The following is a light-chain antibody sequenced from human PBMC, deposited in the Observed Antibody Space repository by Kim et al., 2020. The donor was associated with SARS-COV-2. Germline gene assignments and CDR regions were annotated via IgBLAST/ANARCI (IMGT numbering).Light chain of an antibody. J-gene: IGLJ2*01. CDR2: KDS. Sequence: SYELTQPPSVSVSPGQTARITCSGDALPKQYAYWYQQKPGQAPVLVIYKDSGRPSGIPERFSGYSSGTTVTLTISGVQAEDEADYYCLSADSSGTYVVFGGGTQVT. V-gene: IGLV3-25*03. CDR1: ALPKQY. CDR3: LSADSSGTYVV.